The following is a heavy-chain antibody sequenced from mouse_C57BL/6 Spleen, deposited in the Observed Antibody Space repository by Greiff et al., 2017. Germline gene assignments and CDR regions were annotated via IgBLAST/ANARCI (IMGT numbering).Heavy chain of an antibody. CDR1: GYTFTDHI. CDR2: IYPVSGET. V-gene: IGHV1-11*01. J-gene: IGHJ4*01. CDR3: PLYDYDGRGYAMDY. Sequence: LMESGAELASPGASVTLSCKASGYTFTDHIMNWVKKRPGQGLEWIGRIYPVSGETNYNQKFMGKATFSVARSSSTVYMVLNSLTSEDPAVYYPPLYDYDGRGYAMDYWGQGTSVTVSS. D-gene: IGHD2-4*01.